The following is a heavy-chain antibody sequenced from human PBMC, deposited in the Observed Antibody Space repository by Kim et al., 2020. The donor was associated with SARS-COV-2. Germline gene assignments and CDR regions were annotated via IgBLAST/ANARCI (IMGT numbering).Heavy chain of an antibody. Sequence: KCRVTISVDTSKNQFSLKLSSVTAADTAVYYCFVARRRPFLYYYYYGMDVWGQGTTVTVSS. D-gene: IGHD2-21*01. V-gene: IGHV4-39*01. J-gene: IGHJ6*02. CDR3: FVARRRPFLYYYYYGMDV.